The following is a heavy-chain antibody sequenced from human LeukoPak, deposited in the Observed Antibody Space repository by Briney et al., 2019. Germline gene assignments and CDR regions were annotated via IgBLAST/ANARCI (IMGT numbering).Heavy chain of an antibody. J-gene: IGHJ3*02. D-gene: IGHD5-18*01. CDR3: ARELRGYSYGDAFDI. CDR1: GFTFSSYW. V-gene: IGHV3-74*01. Sequence: SGGSLRLSCAASGFTFSSYWMHWVRQAPGKGLVWVSRINSDGGSTSYADSVKGRFTISRDNAKNTLYLQMNRLRAEDTAVYYCARELRGYSYGDAFDIWGQGTMVTVSS. CDR2: INSDGGST.